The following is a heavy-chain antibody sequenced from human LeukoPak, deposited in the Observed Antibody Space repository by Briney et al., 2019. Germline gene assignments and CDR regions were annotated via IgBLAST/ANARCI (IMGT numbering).Heavy chain of an antibody. J-gene: IGHJ6*03. CDR2: IYSGGST. D-gene: IGHD3-10*01. CDR3: GSGSGIYRPPYYYMDV. CDR1: GFTVSSNY. V-gene: IGHV3-53*01. Sequence: GGSLRLSCAASGFTVSSNYMSWVRQAPGKGLEWVSVIYSGGSTYYADSVKGRFTISRDNSKNTLYLQMNSLRAEDTAVYYCGSGSGIYRPPYYYMDVWGTGTRVTVSS.